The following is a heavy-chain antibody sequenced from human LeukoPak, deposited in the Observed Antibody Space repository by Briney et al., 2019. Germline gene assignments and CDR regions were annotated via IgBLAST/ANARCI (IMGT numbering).Heavy chain of an antibody. Sequence: SETLSLTCTVSGGSISGYYWSWIRQPPGKGLEWIGYIRYSGTTNYSPSLKSRATISVDTSKNQFSLNLISVTAADTAIYYCARVSSGGYFHTYYFDYWGQGTLVTVSS. J-gene: IGHJ4*02. D-gene: IGHD3-22*01. V-gene: IGHV4-59*01. CDR2: IRYSGTT. CDR1: GGSISGYY. CDR3: ARVSSGGYFHTYYFDY.